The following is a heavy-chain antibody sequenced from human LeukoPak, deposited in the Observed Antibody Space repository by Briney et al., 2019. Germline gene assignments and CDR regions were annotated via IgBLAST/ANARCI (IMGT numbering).Heavy chain of an antibody. V-gene: IGHV1-2*02. Sequence: GASVKVSCKASGYTFTGYYMHWVRQAPGQGLEWMGWINPNSGGTNYAQKLQGRVTMTTDTSTSTAYMELRSLRSDDTAVYYCARTTVTTGAVDYWGQGTLVTVSS. CDR2: INPNSGGT. CDR3: ARTTVTTGAVDY. J-gene: IGHJ4*02. CDR1: GYTFTGYY. D-gene: IGHD4-17*01.